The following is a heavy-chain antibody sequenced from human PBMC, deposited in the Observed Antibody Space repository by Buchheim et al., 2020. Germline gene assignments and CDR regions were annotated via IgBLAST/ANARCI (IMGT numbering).Heavy chain of an antibody. CDR1: GASISSNNW. Sequence: QVQLQESGPGLVRPSGTLSLTCAVSGASISSNNWWNWVRQPPGKGLQWIGDIFHTGSTHYKSSLKSRVTISIDKSRNQFSLKLTSVTAADTAVYYRARTGRHYDSDGPPFDYWGQGTL. CDR3: ARTGRHYDSDGPPFDY. D-gene: IGHD3-22*01. CDR2: IFHTGST. J-gene: IGHJ4*02. V-gene: IGHV4-4*02.